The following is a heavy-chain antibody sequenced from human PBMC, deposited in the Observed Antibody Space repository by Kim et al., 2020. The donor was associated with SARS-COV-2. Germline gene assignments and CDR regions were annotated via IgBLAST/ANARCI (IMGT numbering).Heavy chain of an antibody. V-gene: IGHV3-48*02. CDR1: GFTFSSYS. Sequence: GGSLRLSCAASGFTFSSYSMNWVRQAPRKGLEWVSYISSSSSTIYYADSVKGRFTISRDNAKNSLYLQMNSLRDEDTAVYYCARGLVAAGEIIPYYFDYWGQRTLFTVSS. CDR2: ISSSSSTI. CDR3: ARGLVAAGEIIPYYFDY. J-gene: IGHJ4*02. D-gene: IGHD6-13*01.